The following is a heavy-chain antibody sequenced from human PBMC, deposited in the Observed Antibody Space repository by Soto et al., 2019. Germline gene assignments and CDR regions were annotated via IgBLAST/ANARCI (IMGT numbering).Heavy chain of an antibody. D-gene: IGHD3-16*01. CDR2: IDPSGGDT. J-gene: IGHJ3*02. CDR3: ARRQTNFGEDAFDI. V-gene: IGHV1-46*01. Sequence: ASVKFSCKASGYSFTNYYLHWVRQAPGQGLEWMGLIDPSGGDTIYPQKFQGRVTVTSDTSTSTVYMELSSLKSEDTAVYYCARRQTNFGEDAFDIWGQGIMVTVSS. CDR1: GYSFTNYY.